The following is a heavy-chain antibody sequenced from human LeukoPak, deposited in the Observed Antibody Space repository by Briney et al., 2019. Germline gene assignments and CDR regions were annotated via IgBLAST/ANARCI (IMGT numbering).Heavy chain of an antibody. CDR1: GFTFSSFA. CDR3: ARDDYYDSSGDY. V-gene: IGHV3-23*01. Sequence: GGSLRLSCAVSGFTFSSFAMSWVRQAPGKGLEWVSTISGSGDNTYYADSVKGRFTISRDNAKNTLYLQMNSLRAEDTAVYYCARDDYYDSSGDYWGQGTLVTVSS. CDR2: ISGSGDNT. J-gene: IGHJ4*02. D-gene: IGHD3-22*01.